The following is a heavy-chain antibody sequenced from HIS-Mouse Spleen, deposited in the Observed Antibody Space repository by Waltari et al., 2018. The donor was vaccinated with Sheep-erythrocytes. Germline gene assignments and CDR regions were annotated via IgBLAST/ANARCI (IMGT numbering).Heavy chain of an antibody. Sequence: QVQLQQWGAGLLKPSETLSLTCAVYGVSFSGSSLRWIRQPPGKGLEWIGEINHSGSTNYNPSLKSRVTISVDTSKNQFSLKLSSVTAADTAVYYCARGTELELRKGDAFDIWGQGTMVTVSS. CDR1: GVSFSGSS. CDR2: INHSGST. CDR3: ARGTELELRKGDAFDI. D-gene: IGHD1-7*01. J-gene: IGHJ3*02. V-gene: IGHV4-34*01.